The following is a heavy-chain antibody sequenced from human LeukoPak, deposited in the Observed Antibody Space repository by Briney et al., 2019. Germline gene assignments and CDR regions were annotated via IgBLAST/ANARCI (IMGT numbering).Heavy chain of an antibody. Sequence: GGSLRLSCAASGFTFSSYAMHWVRQAPGKGLEWVAVISYDGSNKYYADSVKGRFTISRGNSKNTLYLQMNSLRAEDTAVYYCARDPPTTVTTPGYYYYYMDVWGKGTTVTVSS. V-gene: IGHV3-30*04. CDR3: ARDPPTTVTTPGYYYYYMDV. CDR1: GFTFSSYA. CDR2: ISYDGSNK. D-gene: IGHD4-17*01. J-gene: IGHJ6*03.